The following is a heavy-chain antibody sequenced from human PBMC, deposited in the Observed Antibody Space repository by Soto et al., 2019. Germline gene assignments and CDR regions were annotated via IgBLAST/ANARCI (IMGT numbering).Heavy chain of an antibody. CDR3: ASGGIAARPLPGY. J-gene: IGHJ4*02. CDR2: IIPIFGTA. D-gene: IGHD6-6*01. CDR1: GGTFSSYA. V-gene: IGHV1-69*13. Sequence: GASVKVSCKASGGTFSSYAISWVRQAPGQGLEWMGGIIPIFGTANYAQKFQGRVTITADESTSTAYMELSSLRSEDTAVYYCASGGIAARPLPGYWGQGTLVTVSS.